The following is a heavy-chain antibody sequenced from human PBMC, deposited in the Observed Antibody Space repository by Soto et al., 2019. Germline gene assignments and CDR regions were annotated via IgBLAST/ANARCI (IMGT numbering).Heavy chain of an antibody. CDR3: ARENTPAYYDFWSGSIYPNYYYYYMDV. Sequence: ASVKVSCKASGYTFTSYGISWVRQAPGQGLEWMGWISAYNGNTNYAQKLQGRVTMTTDTSTSTAYMELRSLRSDDTAVYYCARENTPAYYDFWSGSIYPNYYYYYMDVWGKGTTVTVSS. D-gene: IGHD3-3*01. CDR2: ISAYNGNT. V-gene: IGHV1-18*01. CDR1: GYTFTSYG. J-gene: IGHJ6*03.